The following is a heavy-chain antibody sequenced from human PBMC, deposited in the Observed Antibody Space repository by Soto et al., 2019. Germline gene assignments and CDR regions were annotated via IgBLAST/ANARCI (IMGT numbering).Heavy chain of an antibody. CDR2: ITGSGGST. CDR3: AKRGGEKYFDY. CDR1: GFTFSAYA. D-gene: IGHD3-16*01. V-gene: IGHV3-23*01. J-gene: IGHJ4*02. Sequence: GGSLRLSCAASGFTFSAYAMSWVRRVTGKGLEWVASITGSGGSTFYADSLKGRFTISRDNSKNTVFLQMNSLRVDDTAVYYCAKRGGEKYFDYWGLGTLVTVSS.